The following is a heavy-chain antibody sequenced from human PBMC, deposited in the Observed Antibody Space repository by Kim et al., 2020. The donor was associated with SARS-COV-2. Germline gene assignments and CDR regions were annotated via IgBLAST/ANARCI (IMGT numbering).Heavy chain of an antibody. CDR3: ARQRMVRGVGDY. CDR1: GFTFSSYS. D-gene: IGHD3-10*01. Sequence: GGSLRLSCEASGFTFSSYSMNWVRQAPGKGLEWVSSISSSSSYIYYADSVKGRFTISRDNAKNSLYLQMNSRRAEDTAVYYCARQRMVRGVGDYWGQGTLVTVSS. J-gene: IGHJ4*02. CDR2: ISSSSSYI. V-gene: IGHV3-21*01.